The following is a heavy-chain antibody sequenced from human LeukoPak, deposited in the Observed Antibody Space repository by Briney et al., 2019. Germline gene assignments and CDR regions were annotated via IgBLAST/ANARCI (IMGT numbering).Heavy chain of an antibody. Sequence: SETLSLTCTVSGGSISSYYWSLIRQPPGKGLEWIGYIYYSGSTNYNPSLKSRVTISVDTSKNQFSLKLSSVTAADMAVYYCARVPTIVQYFDLWGRGTLVTVSS. CDR1: GGSISSYY. J-gene: IGHJ2*01. CDR2: IYYSGST. V-gene: IGHV4-59*12. D-gene: IGHD3-22*01. CDR3: ARVPTIVQYFDL.